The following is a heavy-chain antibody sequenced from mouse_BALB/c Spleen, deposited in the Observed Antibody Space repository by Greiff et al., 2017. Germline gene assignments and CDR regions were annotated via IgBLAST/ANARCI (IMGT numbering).Heavy chain of an antibody. V-gene: IGHV5-17*02. J-gene: IGHJ2*01. CDR1: GFTFSSFG. CDR3: ARWRNYYGSSYYFDY. CDR2: ISSGSSTI. D-gene: IGHD1-1*01. Sequence: EVQGVESGGGLVQPGGSRKLSCAASGFTFSSFGMHWVRQAPEKGLEWVAYISSGSSTIYYADTVKGRFTISRDNPKNTLFLQMTSLRSEDTAMYYCARWRNYYGSSYYFDYWGQGTTLTVSS.